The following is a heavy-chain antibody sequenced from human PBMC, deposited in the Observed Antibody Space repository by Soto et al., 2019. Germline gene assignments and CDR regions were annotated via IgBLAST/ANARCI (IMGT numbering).Heavy chain of an antibody. V-gene: IGHV4-31*03. J-gene: IGHJ3*02. D-gene: IGHD1-26*01. CDR1: GGSISSGGYY. CDR2: IYYSGST. CDR3: ARDLHNIVGATFDI. Sequence: QVQLQESSPGLVKPSQTLSLTCTVSGGSISSGGYYWSWIRQHPGKGLEWIGYIYYSGSTHYNPSLKSRVTISVDTSKNQFSLKLSSVTAADTAVYYCARDLHNIVGATFDIWGQGTMVTVSS.